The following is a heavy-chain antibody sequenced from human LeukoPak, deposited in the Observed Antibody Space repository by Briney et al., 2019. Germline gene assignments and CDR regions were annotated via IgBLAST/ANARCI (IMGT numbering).Heavy chain of an antibody. CDR1: GYTFTGYY. V-gene: IGHV1-2*04. J-gene: IGHJ4*02. D-gene: IGHD3-22*01. Sequence: ASVTVSCKASGYTFTGYYMHWVRQAPGQGLEWMGWINPNSGGTNYAQKFQGWVTMTRDTSISTAYMELSRLRSDDTAVYYCARGPSYYYDSSGYLDYWGQGTLVTVSS. CDR3: ARGPSYYYDSSGYLDY. CDR2: INPNSGGT.